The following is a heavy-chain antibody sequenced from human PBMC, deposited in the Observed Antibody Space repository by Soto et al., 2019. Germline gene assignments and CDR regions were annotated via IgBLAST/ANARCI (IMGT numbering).Heavy chain of an antibody. J-gene: IGHJ3*02. CDR3: ARGAGYDFWSGYSSPPAFDI. D-gene: IGHD3-3*01. V-gene: IGHV1-8*01. CDR1: GYTFTSYD. CDR2: MNPNSGNT. Sequence: ASVKVSCKASGYTFTSYDINWVRQATGQGLEWMGWMNPNSGNTGYAQKFQGRVTMTRNTSISTAYMELSSLRSEDTAVYYCARGAGYDFWSGYSSPPAFDIWRQGTMVTVSS.